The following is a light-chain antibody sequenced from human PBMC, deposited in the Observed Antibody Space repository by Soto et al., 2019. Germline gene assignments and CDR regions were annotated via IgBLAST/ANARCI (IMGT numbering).Light chain of an antibody. Sequence: EIVLTQSPGTLSLSPGERATLSCGASQSVVYNYLAWYQQKVGLAPRLLIYDASRRATGTPDRFSGSGSGTDFTLTISRLEPEDFAVYVCQQYGSSPYTFGQGTNLEIK. J-gene: IGKJ2*01. CDR1: QSVVYNY. CDR2: DAS. V-gene: IGKV3D-20*01. CDR3: QQYGSSPYT.